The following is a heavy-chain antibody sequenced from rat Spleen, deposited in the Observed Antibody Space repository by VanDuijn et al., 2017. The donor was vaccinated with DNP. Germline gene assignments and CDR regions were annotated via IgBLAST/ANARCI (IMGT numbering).Heavy chain of an antibody. D-gene: IGHD1-11*01. CDR1: GFTFSHYY. CDR3: TRHYGGYLYYFDY. Sequence: EVQLVESGGGLVQPGRSMKLSCAASGFTFSHYYMAWVRQAPTKGLEWVASIFYAGTTTYYRGSVKGRFTISRDNANGTLYLQMNSLRSEDTATYYCTRHYGGYLYYFDYWGQGVMVTVSS. CDR2: IFYAGTTT. J-gene: IGHJ2*01. V-gene: IGHV5-22*01.